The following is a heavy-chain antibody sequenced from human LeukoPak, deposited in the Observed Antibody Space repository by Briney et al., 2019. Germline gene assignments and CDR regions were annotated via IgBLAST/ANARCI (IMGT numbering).Heavy chain of an antibody. Sequence: SETLSLTCTVSGGSISSGGYYWGWIRQHPGKGLEWIGYIHYSGSTYYNPSLKSRVTISVDTSKNQFSLKLSSVTAADTAVYYCARDRLTYYDFWSGYKNYYYMDVWGKGTTVTVSS. CDR2: IHYSGST. CDR3: ARDRLTYYDFWSGYKNYYYMDV. CDR1: GGSISSGGYY. V-gene: IGHV4-31*03. D-gene: IGHD3-3*01. J-gene: IGHJ6*03.